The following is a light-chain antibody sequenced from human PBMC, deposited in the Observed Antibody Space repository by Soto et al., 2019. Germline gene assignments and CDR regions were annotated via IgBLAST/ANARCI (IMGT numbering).Light chain of an antibody. V-gene: IGKV3-15*01. Sequence: EIVMTQSPATLSVSPGERATLSCRASPSVSSNLAWYQQTPCQAPRLRIYGASTMATGIPARFSGSGSVTGFTLTISSLQSEDCAVYYGQQYNNWPITCGHGTRLEIK. CDR3: QQYNNWPIT. CDR2: GAS. J-gene: IGKJ5*01. CDR1: PSVSSN.